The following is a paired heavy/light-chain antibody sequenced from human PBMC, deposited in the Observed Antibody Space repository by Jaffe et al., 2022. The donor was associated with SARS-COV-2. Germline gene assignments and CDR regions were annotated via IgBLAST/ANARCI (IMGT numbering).Heavy chain of an antibody. CDR2: INYSGNT. CDR1: GGSISSSTSY. Sequence: QLQLQESGPGLVKPSETLSLTCYVSGGSISSSTSYWGWIRQPPGKGLEWIGSINYSGNTYYNPSLKSRVTISVDTSNNQFSLKLTSLTAADTAVFFCARQSDMVPPGAYYNYYYYMDVWGKGTTVTVSS. V-gene: IGHV4-39*01. J-gene: IGHJ6*03. D-gene: IGHD3-10*01. CDR3: ARQSDMVPPGAYYNYYYYMDV.
Light chain of an antibody. Sequence: DIQMTQSPSSVSASVGDRVTITCRASQGVSSWLAWYQQKPGKAPNLLIYAASSLQSGVPSRFSGSGSGTDFTLTISSLQPEDFATYYCQQANSFPITFGQGTRLEIK. CDR1: QGVSSW. J-gene: IGKJ5*01. V-gene: IGKV1-12*01. CDR2: AAS. CDR3: QQANSFPIT.